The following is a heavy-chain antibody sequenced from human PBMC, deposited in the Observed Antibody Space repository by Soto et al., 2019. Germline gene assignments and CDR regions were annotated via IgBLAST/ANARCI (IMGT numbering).Heavy chain of an antibody. CDR2: INHSGST. CDR1: GGSFSGYY. J-gene: IGHJ1*01. Sequence: QVQLQQWGAGLLKPSETLSLTCAVYGGSFSGYYWSWIRQPPGNGLEWMGKINHSGSTNYNPSLKSRVTISVDTSKNQFSLMLGSVPAAETAVYYCARTAVDDFWSGYYSSWAYWGQGTLVTVSS. CDR3: ARTAVDDFWSGYYSSWAY. D-gene: IGHD3-3*01. V-gene: IGHV4-34*01.